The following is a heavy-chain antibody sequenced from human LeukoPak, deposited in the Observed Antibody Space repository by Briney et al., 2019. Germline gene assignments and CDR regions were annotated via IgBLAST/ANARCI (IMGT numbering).Heavy chain of an antibody. Sequence: GGSLRLSCAASGFTFSSYSMNWVRQAPGKGLEWVSSISSSGSTIYYADSVKGRFTISRDNAKNSLYLQMNSLRAEDTAVYYCARSVYGAYSSSWYGACDIWGQGTMVTVSS. D-gene: IGHD6-13*01. CDR1: GFTFSSYS. CDR3: ARSVYGAYSSSWYGACDI. CDR2: ISSSGSTI. J-gene: IGHJ3*02. V-gene: IGHV3-21*04.